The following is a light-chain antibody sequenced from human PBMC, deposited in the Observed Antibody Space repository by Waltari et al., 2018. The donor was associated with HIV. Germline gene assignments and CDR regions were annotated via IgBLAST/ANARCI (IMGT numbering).Light chain of an antibody. J-gene: IGLJ1*01. CDR2: SNN. CDR3: AAWDDSLNGYV. V-gene: IGLV1-44*01. Sequence: QSVLTQPLSASGTPGQRLTISCSGSSSIIESNTLNWYNPLPGTAHKRVSYSNNQRPSGVPDRCSVSKSGTSAPLAISGLQSEDEADYYCAAWDDSLNGYVFGTGTKVTVL. CDR1: SSIIESNT.